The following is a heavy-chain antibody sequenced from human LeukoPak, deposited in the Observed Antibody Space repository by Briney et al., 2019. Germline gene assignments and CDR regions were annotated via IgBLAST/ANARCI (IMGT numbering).Heavy chain of an antibody. CDR3: TRDRELGF. CDR2: IYHSGST. V-gene: IGHV4-59*01. D-gene: IGHD5-24*01. Sequence: PSETLSLTCTVSGGSISSYYWSWIRQPPGKGLEWIGAIYHSGSTDYNPSLKSRVTISADTSKNQFSLKLSSVTAADTAVYYCTRDRELGFWGQGTLVTVSS. J-gene: IGHJ4*02. CDR1: GGSISSYY.